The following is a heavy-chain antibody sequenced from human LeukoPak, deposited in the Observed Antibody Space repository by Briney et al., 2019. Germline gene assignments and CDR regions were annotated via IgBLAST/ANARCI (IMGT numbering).Heavy chain of an antibody. CDR1: GYSFTTYC. D-gene: IGHD2-21*01. V-gene: IGHV5-51*01. CDR2: IYPGDSDT. CDR3: ARRYSTTWYYFDY. Sequence: GESLKISCKASGYSFTTYCIAWVRQMPGKGLEWMGIIYPGDSDTRYSPSFQGQVTISADKSVTTAYLQWSSLKASDTVMYYCARRYSTTWYYFDYWGQGTLVTVSS. J-gene: IGHJ4*02.